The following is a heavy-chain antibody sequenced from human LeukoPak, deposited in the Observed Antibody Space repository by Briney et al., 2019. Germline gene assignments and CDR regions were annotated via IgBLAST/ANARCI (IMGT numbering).Heavy chain of an antibody. CDR3: AKSLYYDFWSGSDY. V-gene: IGHV1-3*01. J-gene: IGHJ4*02. CDR1: GYTFTTSA. CDR2: INAGNGDT. Sequence: ASVTVSCKTSGYTFTTSAMHWVRQAPGQRLEWTGWINAGNGDTKYSQKFQGRVTITRDTSASTAYMELSSLRSEDTAVYYCAKSLYYDFWSGSDYWGQGTLVTVSS. D-gene: IGHD3-3*01.